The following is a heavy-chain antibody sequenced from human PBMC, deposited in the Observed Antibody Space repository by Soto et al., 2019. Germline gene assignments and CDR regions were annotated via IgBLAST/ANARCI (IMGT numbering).Heavy chain of an antibody. D-gene: IGHD5-18*01. CDR1: GFTFSSYS. CDR3: ARGLAREMGTALVSIDY. CDR2: ISSSSSYI. Sequence: GGSLRLSCAASGFTFSSYSMNWVRQAPGKGLEWVSSISSSSSYIYYADSVKGRFTISRDNAKNSLYLQMNSLRAEDTAVYYCARGLAREMGTALVSIDYWCPGPLVTVFS. J-gene: IGHJ4*02. V-gene: IGHV3-21*01.